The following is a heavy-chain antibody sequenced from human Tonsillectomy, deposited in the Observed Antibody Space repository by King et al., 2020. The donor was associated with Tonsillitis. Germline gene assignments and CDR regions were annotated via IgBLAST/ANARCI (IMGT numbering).Heavy chain of an antibody. CDR1: GFTFSSYG. CDR2: IWYDGSNK. Sequence: VQLVESGGGVVQPGRSLRLSCSASGFTFSSYGMHWVRQAPGKGREGVAVIWYDGSNKYYADSVKGRFTISRDNSKNTLYLQMNSLRAEDTAVYYCARPGGSGAVDYWGQGTLVTVSS. J-gene: IGHJ4*02. V-gene: IGHV3-33*01. D-gene: IGHD3-10*01. CDR3: ARPGGSGAVDY.